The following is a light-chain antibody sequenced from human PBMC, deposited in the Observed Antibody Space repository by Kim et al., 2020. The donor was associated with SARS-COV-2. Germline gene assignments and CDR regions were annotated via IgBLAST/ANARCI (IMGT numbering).Light chain of an antibody. CDR2: DAS. CDR1: QSISSW. V-gene: IGKV1-5*01. Sequence: ASVGDRVTITCRASQSISSWLSWYQQKPGKAPKLLIYDASSLESGVPSRFSGSGSGTEFTLTISSLQPDDFATYYCQQYNSYLLTFGGGTKVDIK. J-gene: IGKJ4*01. CDR3: QQYNSYLLT.